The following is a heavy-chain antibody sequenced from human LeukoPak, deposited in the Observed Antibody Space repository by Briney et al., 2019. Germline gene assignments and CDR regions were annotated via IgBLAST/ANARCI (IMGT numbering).Heavy chain of an antibody. V-gene: IGHV3-23*01. J-gene: IGHJ4*02. CDR1: GFTFSSYG. Sequence: GGSLRLSCVASGFTFSSYGMSWVRQAPGKGLEWVSAISGSGGSTYYADSVKGRFTISRDNSKNTLYLQMNSLRAEDTAVYYCAKDHSSGWYGKDYWGQGTLVTVSS. D-gene: IGHD6-19*01. CDR2: ISGSGGST. CDR3: AKDHSSGWYGKDY.